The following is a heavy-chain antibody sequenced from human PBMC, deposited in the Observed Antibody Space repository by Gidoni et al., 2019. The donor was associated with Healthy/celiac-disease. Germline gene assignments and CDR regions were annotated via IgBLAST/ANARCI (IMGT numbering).Heavy chain of an antibody. CDR1: GFPFSSYG. CDR3: AAYHYYDSSGYYL. Sequence: QVQLVESGGGVVQPGRSLRLSCAASGFPFSSYGMHWVRQAPGKGLEWCAVISYDGSNKYYADSLKGRFTISRDNSKNTLYLQMNSLRAEDTAVYYCAAYHYYDSSGYYLWGQGTLVTVSS. D-gene: IGHD3-22*01. J-gene: IGHJ5*02. CDR2: ISYDGSNK. V-gene: IGHV3-30*03.